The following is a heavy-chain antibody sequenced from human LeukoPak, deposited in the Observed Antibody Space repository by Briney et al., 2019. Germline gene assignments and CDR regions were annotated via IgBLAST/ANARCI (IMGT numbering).Heavy chain of an antibody. CDR3: ARDRGYFDN. V-gene: IGHV3-21*01. J-gene: IGHJ4*02. Sequence: GGSLRLSCAASGFTFSIYSMNWVRQAPGKGLKWLSSITSSSNYIYYADSVKGRFTISRGNVQNSLYLQMNSLRAEDTAMYYCARDRGYFDNWGQGTLVTVSS. CDR1: GFTFSIYS. CDR2: ITSSSNYI.